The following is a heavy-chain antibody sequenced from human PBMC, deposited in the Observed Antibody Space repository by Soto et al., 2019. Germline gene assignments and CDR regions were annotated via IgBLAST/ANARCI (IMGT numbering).Heavy chain of an antibody. CDR1: GFTFSTYA. J-gene: IGHJ4*02. Sequence: LRLSCAASGFTFSTYALSWVRQAPGKGLEWVSAISANGQGIYYADSVRGRFTISRDNSKKTLYLQMSSLRADDSAVYFCARGSKDSYPGSRIFDFWGRGTLVTVSS. CDR3: ARGSKDSYPGSRIFDF. D-gene: IGHD3-10*01. V-gene: IGHV3-23*01. CDR2: ISANGQGI.